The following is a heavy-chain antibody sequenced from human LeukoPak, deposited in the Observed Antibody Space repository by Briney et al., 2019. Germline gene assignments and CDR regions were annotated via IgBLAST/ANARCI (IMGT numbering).Heavy chain of an antibody. V-gene: IGHV1-2*02. CDR3: ERERTLTCCYDS. CDR1: GYSITSYY. Sequence: ASVKVSCKASGYSITSYYTHWVRHAPGQKLEWMECINPNSGGTTYVQKLQGRVTMTRDTSISTAYMELSRLRSDDSAVDYWERERTLTCCYDSWGQGTLVTVSS. J-gene: IGHJ4*02. D-gene: IGHD5-12*01. CDR2: INPNSGGT.